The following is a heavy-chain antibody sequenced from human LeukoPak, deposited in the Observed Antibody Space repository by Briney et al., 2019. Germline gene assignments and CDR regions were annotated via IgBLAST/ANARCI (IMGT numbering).Heavy chain of an antibody. CDR1: GGTFSSYA. CDR3: ARGSRVELLN. Sequence: GASVKVSCKASGGTFSSYAISWVRQAPGQGLEWMGGIIPIFGTANYAQKFQGRVTITTDESTRTAYVELSSLRSEDTAVYYCARGSRVELLNWGQGTLVTVSS. D-gene: IGHD3-10*01. J-gene: IGHJ4*02. CDR2: IIPIFGTA. V-gene: IGHV1-69*05.